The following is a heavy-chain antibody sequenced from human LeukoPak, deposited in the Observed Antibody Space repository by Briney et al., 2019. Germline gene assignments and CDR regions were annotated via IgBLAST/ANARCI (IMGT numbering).Heavy chain of an antibody. CDR1: GFTFSNHW. J-gene: IGHJ4*02. Sequence: GGSLRLSCSASGFTFSNHWMNWVRQAPGKGLEWVANINKDGSEKNYVDSVKGRFTISRDNAKNSLYLQMNYLRPEDTAVYYCARQDHAPDYWGQGTLVTVSS. CDR2: INKDGSEK. V-gene: IGHV3-7*01. CDR3: ARQDHAPDY. D-gene: IGHD1-14*01.